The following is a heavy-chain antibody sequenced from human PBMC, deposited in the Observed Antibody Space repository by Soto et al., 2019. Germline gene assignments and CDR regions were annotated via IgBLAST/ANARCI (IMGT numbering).Heavy chain of an antibody. V-gene: IGHV1-69*04. D-gene: IGHD2-15*01. CDR3: ARDPGYCSGGSCYYYYGMDV. Sequence: SVKVSCKASGGTFSSYTISWVRQAPGQGLEWMGRIIPILGIANYAQKFQGRVTITADKSTSTAYMELSSLRSEDTAVYYCARDPGYCSGGSCYYYYGMDVWGQGTKVTVSS. J-gene: IGHJ6*02. CDR2: IIPILGIA. CDR1: GGTFSSYT.